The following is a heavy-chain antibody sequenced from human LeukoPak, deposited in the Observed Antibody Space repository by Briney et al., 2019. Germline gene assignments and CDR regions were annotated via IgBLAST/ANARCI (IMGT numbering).Heavy chain of an antibody. CDR1: GFTFSSYW. D-gene: IGHD6-19*01. V-gene: IGHV3-7*01. CDR2: IKRDGSEK. Sequence: GGSLRLSCAASGFTFSSYWMSWVRQAPGKGLEWVANIKRDGSEKYYLDSVKGRFTISRDNAKNSLYLQMNSLRAEDTAVYFCAGGSGWVTDSWGQGTLVTASA. CDR3: AGGSGWVTDS. J-gene: IGHJ4*02.